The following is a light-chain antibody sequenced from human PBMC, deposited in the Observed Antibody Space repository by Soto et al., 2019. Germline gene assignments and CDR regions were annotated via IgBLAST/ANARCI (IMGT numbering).Light chain of an antibody. Sequence: EIELTQSPGHLSLSPGERATLSCRASQSVSSSYLAWYQQKPGQAHRLLIYGASSSDTGIPDRFSGSGSGTDHPLTISRLEPEDFTVYYCPQYGNTPYTSGQGPKLE. CDR2: GAS. J-gene: IGKJ2*01. V-gene: IGKV3-20*01. CDR3: PQYGNTPYT. CDR1: QSVSSSY.